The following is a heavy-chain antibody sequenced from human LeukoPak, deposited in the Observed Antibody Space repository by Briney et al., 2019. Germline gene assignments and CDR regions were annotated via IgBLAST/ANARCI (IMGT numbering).Heavy chain of an antibody. Sequence: KPSETLSLTCTVSGYSISSGYYWGWIRQPPGKGLEWIGSIYHSGSTYYNPSLKSRVTISVDTSKNQFSLKLSSVTAADTAVYYCARQIASAGTAGFDFWGQGALVTVSS. J-gene: IGHJ4*02. CDR3: ARQIASAGTAGFDF. CDR1: GYSISSGYY. V-gene: IGHV4-38-2*02. D-gene: IGHD6-13*01. CDR2: IYHSGST.